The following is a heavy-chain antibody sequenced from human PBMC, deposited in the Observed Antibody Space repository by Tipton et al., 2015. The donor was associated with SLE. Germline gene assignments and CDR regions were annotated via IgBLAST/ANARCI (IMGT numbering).Heavy chain of an antibody. CDR3: AKDDFDWLLREDYFDY. CDR2: ISGSGGST. CDR1: GFTFSSYA. D-gene: IGHD3-9*01. Sequence: SLRLSCAASGFTFSSYAMSWVRQAPGKGLEWVSAISGSGGSTYYADSVKGRFTIPRDNSKNTLYLQMNSLRAEDTAVYYCAKDDFDWLLREDYFDYWGQGTLVTVSS. J-gene: IGHJ4*02. V-gene: IGHV3-23*01.